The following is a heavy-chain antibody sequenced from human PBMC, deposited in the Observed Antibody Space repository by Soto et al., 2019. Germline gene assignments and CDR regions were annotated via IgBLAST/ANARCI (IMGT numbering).Heavy chain of an antibody. CDR3: AHHLIGWGDACDA. V-gene: IGHV2-5*02. J-gene: IGHJ3*01. D-gene: IGHD6-19*01. Sequence: QITLKESGPTMVKPRQTLALTCTFSGFSLTTDGVGVSCIRQPPGKALEWLALIYWDDDKRYNSSLKNRLTITKDTSKNQVFLRFTNMDPVDTATYYCAHHLIGWGDACDAWGQGTLVTVSS. CDR2: IYWDDDK. CDR1: GFSLTTDGVG.